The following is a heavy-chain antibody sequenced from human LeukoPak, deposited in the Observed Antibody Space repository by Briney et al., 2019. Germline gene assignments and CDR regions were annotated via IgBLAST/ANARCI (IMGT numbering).Heavy chain of an antibody. D-gene: IGHD3-10*01. CDR2: IIPILGIA. Sequence: SVKVSCKASGYTFTGYYMHWVRQAPGQGLEWMGRIIPILGIANYAQKFQGRVTITADKSTSTAYMELSSLRSEDTAVYYCACATDMVRGTFDYWGQGTLVTVSS. CDR3: ACATDMVRGTFDY. V-gene: IGHV1-69*02. J-gene: IGHJ4*02. CDR1: GYTFTGYY.